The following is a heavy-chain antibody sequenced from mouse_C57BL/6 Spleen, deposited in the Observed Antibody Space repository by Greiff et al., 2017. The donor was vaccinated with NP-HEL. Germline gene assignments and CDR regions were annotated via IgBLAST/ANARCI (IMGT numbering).Heavy chain of an antibody. J-gene: IGHJ4*01. Sequence: QVQLQQSGAELVRPGTSVKVSCKASGYAFTNYLIEWVKQRPGQGLEWIGVINPGSGGTNYNEKFKGKATLTADKSSSTAYMQLSSLTSEDSAVYFCAREEGNYYAMDYWGQGTSVTVSS. D-gene: IGHD2-1*01. CDR3: AREEGNYYAMDY. CDR1: GYAFTNYL. CDR2: INPGSGGT. V-gene: IGHV1-54*01.